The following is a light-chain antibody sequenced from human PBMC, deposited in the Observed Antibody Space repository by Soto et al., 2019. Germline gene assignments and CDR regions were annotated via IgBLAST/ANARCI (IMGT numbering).Light chain of an antibody. CDR3: QQYGSSSRT. Sequence: EIVLTQSPGTLSLSPGERATLSCRASQSVSSYLAWYQQKPGQAPRLLIYGASSRATGIPDRFGGSGSGTDFTLTISRLEPEDLAVYYWQQYGSSSRTCGQGTKVEIK. J-gene: IGKJ1*01. CDR2: GAS. CDR1: QSVSSY. V-gene: IGKV3-20*01.